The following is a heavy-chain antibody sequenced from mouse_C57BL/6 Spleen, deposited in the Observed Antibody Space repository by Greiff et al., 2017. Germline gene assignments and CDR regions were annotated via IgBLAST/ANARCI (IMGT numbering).Heavy chain of an antibody. Sequence: VHVKQSGPELVRPGASVKMSCKASGYTFTDYNMHWVKQSHGKSLEWIGYINPNNGGTSYNQKFKGKATLTVNKSSSTAYMELRSLTSEDSAVYYCARRWSPYYFDYWGQGTTLTVSS. V-gene: IGHV1-22*01. J-gene: IGHJ2*01. CDR3: ARRWSPYYFDY. CDR2: INPNNGGT. CDR1: GYTFTDYN. D-gene: IGHD1-1*02.